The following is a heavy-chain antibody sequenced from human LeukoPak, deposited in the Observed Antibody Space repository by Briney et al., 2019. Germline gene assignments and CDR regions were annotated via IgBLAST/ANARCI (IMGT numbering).Heavy chain of an antibody. D-gene: IGHD3-16*01. CDR2: ISTSPDTI. Sequence: PGGSLRLSCAASGFTFSDYYMSWIRQAPGKGLEWVSYISTSPDTIFYADSVKGRFSISRDNAENSLYLQMNSLRPEDTAVYYCARDRTSAMITRYNLFDPWGQGTLVIVSS. V-gene: IGHV3-11*01. J-gene: IGHJ5*02. CDR1: GFTFSDYY. CDR3: ARDRTSAMITRYNLFDP.